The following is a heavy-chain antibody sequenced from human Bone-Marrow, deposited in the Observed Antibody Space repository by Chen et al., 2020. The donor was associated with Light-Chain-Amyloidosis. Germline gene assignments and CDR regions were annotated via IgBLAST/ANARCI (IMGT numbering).Heavy chain of an antibody. CDR2: IYYSGST. CDR1: GGSISSSSYY. V-gene: IGHV4-39*07. J-gene: IGHJ4*02. Sequence: QLQLQESGPGLVKPSETLSLTCTVSGGSISSSSYYWGWIRQPPGKGLEWIGSIYYSGSTSYNPSLKRRVTISVDTSKNHISLKLSSVTAADTAVYYCARARLNMVRGVAPYYFDYWGQGTLVTVSS. D-gene: IGHD3-10*01. CDR3: ARARLNMVRGVAPYYFDY.